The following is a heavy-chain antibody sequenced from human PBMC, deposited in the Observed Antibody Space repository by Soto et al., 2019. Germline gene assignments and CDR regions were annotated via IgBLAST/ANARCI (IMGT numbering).Heavy chain of an antibody. CDR3: ARVRREYSSSGWFDP. D-gene: IGHD6-6*01. CDR1: GGSTSSYY. Sequence: SETLSLTCTVSGGSTSSYYWSWIRQPPGKGLEWIGYIYYSGSTNYNPSLKSRVTISVDTSKNQFSLKLSSVTAADTAVYYCARVRREYSSSGWFDPWGQGTLVTVSS. V-gene: IGHV4-59*01. CDR2: IYYSGST. J-gene: IGHJ5*02.